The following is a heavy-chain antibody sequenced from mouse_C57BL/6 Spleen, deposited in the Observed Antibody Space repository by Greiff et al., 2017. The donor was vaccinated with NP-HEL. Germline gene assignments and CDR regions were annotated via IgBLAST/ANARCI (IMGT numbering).Heavy chain of an antibody. Sequence: EVKVEESGGGLVKPGGSLKLSCAASGFTFSSYAMSWVRQTPEKRLEWVATISDGGSYTYYPDNVKGRFTISRDNAKNNLYLQMSHLKSEDTAMYYCARGGYDYLRGFDYWGQGTTLTVSS. V-gene: IGHV5-4*03. D-gene: IGHD2-4*01. CDR1: GFTFSSYA. J-gene: IGHJ2*01. CDR3: ARGGYDYLRGFDY. CDR2: ISDGGSYT.